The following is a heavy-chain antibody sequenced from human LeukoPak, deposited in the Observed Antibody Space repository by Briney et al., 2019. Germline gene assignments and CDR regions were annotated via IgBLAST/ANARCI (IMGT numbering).Heavy chain of an antibody. D-gene: IGHD3-22*01. CDR1: AYSISNDNY. CDR3: ARVVYYDSSGYYLYDY. J-gene: IGHJ4*02. V-gene: IGHV4-38-2*02. Sequence: PSETLSLTCTVSAYSISNDNYWVWIRQSPGKGLEWIGSIYHSGTAYYNPSLKSRVTISVDTSKNQFSLKLSSVTAADTAVYYCARVVYYDSSGYYLYDYWGQGTLVTVSS. CDR2: IYHSGTA.